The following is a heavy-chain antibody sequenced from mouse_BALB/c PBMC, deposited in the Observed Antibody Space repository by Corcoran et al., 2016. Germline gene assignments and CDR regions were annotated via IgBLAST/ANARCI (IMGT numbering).Heavy chain of an antibody. CDR1: GYTFSRYW. J-gene: IGHJ3*01. Sequence: QVQLQQSGAELMKPGASVKISCKASGYTFSRYWIEWVKQRPGHGLEWIGEILPGTSSTYYIENFKGKATFTADTSSNTAYIQLSSLTSEDSAVYYWARQGGTYWGQGTLVTVSA. V-gene: IGHV1-9*01. CDR3: ARQGGTY. CDR2: ILPGTSST.